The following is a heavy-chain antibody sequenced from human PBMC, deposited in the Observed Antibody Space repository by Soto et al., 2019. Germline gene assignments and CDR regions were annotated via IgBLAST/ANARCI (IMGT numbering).Heavy chain of an antibody. J-gene: IGHJ4*02. CDR2: IKQDGSEK. CDR1: GFTFSNYW. V-gene: IGHV3-7*03. Sequence: GGSLRLSCAASGFTFSNYWMSWVRQAPGKGLEWVANIKQDGSEKFYADSVKGRFTISRDNAKNSLYLQMNSLRAEDTALYYCAKAALYGSGSCLPHWGQGTLVTVSS. D-gene: IGHD3-10*01. CDR3: AKAALYGSGSCLPH.